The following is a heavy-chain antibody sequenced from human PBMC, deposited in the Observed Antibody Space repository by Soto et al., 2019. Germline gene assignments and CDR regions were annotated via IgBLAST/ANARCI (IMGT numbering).Heavy chain of an antibody. V-gene: IGHV3-30-3*01. D-gene: IGHD6-19*01. CDR2: ISYDGSNK. CDR3: ARGRSSGWYRYYFDY. J-gene: IGHJ4*02. Sequence: GGSLRLSCAASGFTFSSYAIHWVRQAPGKGLEWVAVISYDGSNKYYADSVKGRFTISRDNSKNTLYLQMNSLRAEDTAVYYCARGRSSGWYRYYFDYWGQGTLVTVSS. CDR1: GFTFSSYA.